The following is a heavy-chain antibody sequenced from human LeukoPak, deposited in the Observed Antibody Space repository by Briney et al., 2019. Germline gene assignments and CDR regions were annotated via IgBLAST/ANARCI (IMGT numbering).Heavy chain of an antibody. Sequence: SGGSLRLSCAASGFTFSSYWMHWVRQAPGKGLEWVSAISGSGGSTYYADSVKGRFTISRDNSKNTLYLQMNSLRAEDTAVYYCAKDIGHSSGWYVNWPDAFDIWGQGTMVTVSS. CDR3: AKDIGHSSGWYVNWPDAFDI. CDR1: GFTFSSYW. V-gene: IGHV3-23*01. J-gene: IGHJ3*02. D-gene: IGHD6-19*01. CDR2: ISGSGGST.